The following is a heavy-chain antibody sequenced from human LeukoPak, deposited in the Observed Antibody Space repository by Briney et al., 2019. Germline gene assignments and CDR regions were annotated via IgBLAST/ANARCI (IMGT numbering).Heavy chain of an antibody. CDR2: IYTSGST. Sequence: SETLSLTCTVSGGSISSYYWSWIRQPAGKGLEWIGRIYTSGSTNYNPSLKSRVTMSVDTSKNQFSLKLSSVTAADTAVYYCASSGYCSSTSCSRAAFDIWGQGTMVTVSS. CDR1: GGSISSYY. D-gene: IGHD2-2*01. V-gene: IGHV4-4*07. J-gene: IGHJ3*02. CDR3: ASSGYCSSTSCSRAAFDI.